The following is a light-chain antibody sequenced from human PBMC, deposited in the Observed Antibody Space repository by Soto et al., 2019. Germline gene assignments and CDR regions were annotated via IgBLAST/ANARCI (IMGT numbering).Light chain of an antibody. CDR2: AAS. Sequence: DIQLTQSPSFLSASVGDRVTITCRASQAISSYLAWFQQRPGKAPKVLIYAASTLQSGVPSRFSGSASGTEFTLTISSLQPEDFAIYFCQQLNSYPWTFGQGTKVEIK. V-gene: IGKV1-9*01. J-gene: IGKJ1*01. CDR1: QAISSY. CDR3: QQLNSYPWT.